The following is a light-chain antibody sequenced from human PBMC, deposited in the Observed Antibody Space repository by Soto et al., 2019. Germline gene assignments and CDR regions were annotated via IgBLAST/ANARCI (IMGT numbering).Light chain of an antibody. V-gene: IGLV2-14*01. Sequence: QSALTQPASVSGSPGQSITHSCTGGSSDIGGYNYVSWFQQHPGKAPKLMIYEVTNRPSGVSNRFSGSKSGSTASLTISGLQAEDEADYYCSSYTSSNTLVFGTGTKVTVL. J-gene: IGLJ1*01. CDR2: EVT. CDR3: SSYTSSNTLV. CDR1: SSDIGGYNY.